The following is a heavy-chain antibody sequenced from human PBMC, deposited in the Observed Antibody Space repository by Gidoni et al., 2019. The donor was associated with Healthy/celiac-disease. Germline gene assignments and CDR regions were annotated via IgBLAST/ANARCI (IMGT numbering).Heavy chain of an antibody. CDR2: IYYSGST. D-gene: IGHD3-10*01. J-gene: IGHJ4*02. Sequence: QLQLQESGPGLVKPSETLSLTCTVSGGSLTSSSYYWGWTRQPPGKGLEWIGSIYYSGSTYYNPSLKSRVTISVDTSKNQFSLKLSSVTAADTAVYYCASFKAGSGSYYYFDYWGQGTLVTVSS. CDR3: ASFKAGSGSYYYFDY. V-gene: IGHV4-39*01. CDR1: GGSLTSSSYY.